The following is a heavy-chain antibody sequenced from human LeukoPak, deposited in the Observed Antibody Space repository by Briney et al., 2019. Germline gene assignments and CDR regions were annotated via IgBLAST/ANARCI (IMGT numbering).Heavy chain of an antibody. V-gene: IGHV3-33*01. Sequence: PGRSLRLSCAASGFTFSSYGMHWVHQAPGKGLEWVAVIWYDGSNKYYADSVKGRFTISRDNSKNTLYLQMYSLRAEDTAVYYCARESRAVRGVIITGLDPWGQGTLVTVSS. CDR3: ARESRAVRGVIITGLDP. CDR1: GFTFSSYG. J-gene: IGHJ5*02. CDR2: IWYDGSNK. D-gene: IGHD3-10*01.